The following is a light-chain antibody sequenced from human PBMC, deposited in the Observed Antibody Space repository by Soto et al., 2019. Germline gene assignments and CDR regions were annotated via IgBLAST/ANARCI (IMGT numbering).Light chain of an antibody. Sequence: EIVMTQSPATLSVSPGERATLSCRASQSVSSNLAWYQQKPGQAPRLLIYGASTRATGIPDRFSGSGSGTDFTLTISSLEPEDSAVYYCQQYDSSRWTFGQGTKV. CDR2: GAS. CDR3: QQYDSSRWT. CDR1: QSVSSN. J-gene: IGKJ1*01. V-gene: IGKV3D-15*01.